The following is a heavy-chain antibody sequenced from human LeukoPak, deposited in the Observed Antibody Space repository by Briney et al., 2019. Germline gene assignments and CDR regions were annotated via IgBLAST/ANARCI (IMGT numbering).Heavy chain of an antibody. Sequence: ASVKVSCKASGYTFTGYYMHWVRQAPGQGLEWMGWINPNSGGTNYAQKFQGWVTMTRDTSISTAYMELSRLRSDDTAVYYCARDSASYSSGWEFDYWGQGTLVTVSS. D-gene: IGHD6-19*01. CDR1: GYTFTGYY. CDR3: ARDSASYSSGWEFDY. V-gene: IGHV1-2*04. CDR2: INPNSGGT. J-gene: IGHJ4*02.